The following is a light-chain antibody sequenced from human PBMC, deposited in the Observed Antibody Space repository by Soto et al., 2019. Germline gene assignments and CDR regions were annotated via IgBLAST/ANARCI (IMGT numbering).Light chain of an antibody. CDR2: DAS. V-gene: IGKV1-39*01. J-gene: IGKJ1*01. CDR3: QQSYSTPRA. CDR1: QSISNF. Sequence: DIPMTQSPSSLSASIGDRVTITCRASQSISNFVNWYQQKTGKAPKLLIYDASSLQSGVPSRFSGSGSGTDFTLTISSLQPEDFATYYCQQSYSTPRAFGQGTKVDIK.